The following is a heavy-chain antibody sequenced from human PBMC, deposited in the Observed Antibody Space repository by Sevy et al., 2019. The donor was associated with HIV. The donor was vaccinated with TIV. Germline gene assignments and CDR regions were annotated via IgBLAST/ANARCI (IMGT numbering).Heavy chain of an antibody. Sequence: GGSLRLSCAASGFTFSDYYMSWIRQAPGKGLEWVSYISSSSSYTNYADSVKGRFTISRDNAKNSLYQQMNSLRAEDTAVYYCARVGADIVVVPAAIGEFDYWGQGTLVTVSS. CDR3: ARVGADIVVVPAAIGEFDY. D-gene: IGHD2-2*01. V-gene: IGHV3-11*06. CDR2: ISSSSSYT. CDR1: GFTFSDYY. J-gene: IGHJ4*02.